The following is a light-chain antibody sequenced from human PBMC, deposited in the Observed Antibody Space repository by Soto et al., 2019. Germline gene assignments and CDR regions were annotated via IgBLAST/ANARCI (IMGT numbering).Light chain of an antibody. CDR1: QDITDY. CDR2: DAS. CDR3: LQFHNLPLT. V-gene: IGKV1-33*01. J-gene: IGKJ4*01. Sequence: DLQMTQSPSSLSASVGDRVTITCQASQDITDYLNWYQQKPGKAPQLLIYDASNLEAGVPSRFSASGSGTDFTFTISSLQPEDMATYYCLQFHNLPLTCGGGTKVNIK.